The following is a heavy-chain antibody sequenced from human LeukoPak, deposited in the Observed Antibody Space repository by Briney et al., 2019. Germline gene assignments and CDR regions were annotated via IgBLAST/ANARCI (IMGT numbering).Heavy chain of an antibody. D-gene: IGHD2-2*01. J-gene: IGHJ6*02. V-gene: IGHV1-69*10. Sequence: ASVTVSCKASGGTFSSYAISWVRQAPGQGLEWMGRSIPIFGIANYAQKFQGRVTITADKSTSTAYMELSSLRSEDTAVYYCARDKKGSTSCYGPGRGKCYYGMDVWGQGTTVTVSS. CDR1: GGTFSSYA. CDR3: ARDKKGSTSCYGPGRGKCYYGMDV. CDR2: SIPIFGIA.